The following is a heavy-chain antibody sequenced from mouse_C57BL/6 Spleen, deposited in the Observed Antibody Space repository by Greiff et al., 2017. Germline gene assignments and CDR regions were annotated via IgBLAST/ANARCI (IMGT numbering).Heavy chain of an antibody. CDR2: IDIGNGYT. J-gene: IGHJ2*01. CDR3: ARSGGSYVFDY. CDR1: GYTFTSYG. Sequence: EVQLQQSGAELVRPGSSVKMSCKTSGYTFTSYGINWVKQRPGQGLEWIGYIDIGNGYTEYNEKFKGKATLTSDTSSSTAYMQLSSLTSEDSAIYFCARSGGSYVFDYWGQGTTLTVSS. V-gene: IGHV1-58*01. D-gene: IGHD1-1*02.